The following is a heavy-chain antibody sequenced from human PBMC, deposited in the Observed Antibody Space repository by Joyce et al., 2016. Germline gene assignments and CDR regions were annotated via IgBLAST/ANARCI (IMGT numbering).Heavy chain of an antibody. J-gene: IGHJ6*02. CDR2: IATRGNN. V-gene: IGHV4-30-4*01. CDR3: ASAIFYSYDGGAYARWLGGDYYYYGMDV. CDR1: GGSISSGDYY. D-gene: IGHD3-22*01. Sequence: QVQLQESGPGLVKPSQTLSLICTVSGGSISSGDYYWSWSRQPPGTGLGWLVSIATRGNNYHNPSLKGQLSISILLSEDQCSLKLGSVASSNPAVLCCASAIFYSYDGGAYARWLGGDYYYYGMDVWGQGAPVTVSS.